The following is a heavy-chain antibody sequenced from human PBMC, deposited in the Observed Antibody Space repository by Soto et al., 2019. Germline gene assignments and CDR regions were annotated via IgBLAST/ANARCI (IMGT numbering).Heavy chain of an antibody. CDR1: GASIGSGGYY. D-gene: IGHD3-3*01. V-gene: IGHV4-31*03. Sequence: QVHLQESGPGLVRPSQTLSLTCTVSGASIGSGGYYWSWIRQHPEKGLEWIGYIYYSGSTHYNPSLRGRLAFSVDTSKNQFSLKLNSVSAADTAIYYCARASEIYFDSWGQGTLVTVSS. CDR2: IYYSGST. CDR3: ARASEIYFDS. J-gene: IGHJ4*02.